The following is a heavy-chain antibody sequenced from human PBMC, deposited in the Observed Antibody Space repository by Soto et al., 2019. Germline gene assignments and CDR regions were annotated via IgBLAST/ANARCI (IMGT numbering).Heavy chain of an antibody. V-gene: IGHV1-3*01. CDR2: INAGDGNT. Sequence: QVQLVQSGAEVKKPGASVKVSCKASGYTFTSYAMHWVRQAPGQRLEWMGWINAGDGNTKYSQKFQGRVTITRDTSASTAYMELSSLRSEDTAVYYCARASSSYGSWGYYYYYYMDVWGKGTTVTVSS. CDR3: ARASSSYGSWGYYYYYYMDV. D-gene: IGHD5-18*01. J-gene: IGHJ6*03. CDR1: GYTFTSYA.